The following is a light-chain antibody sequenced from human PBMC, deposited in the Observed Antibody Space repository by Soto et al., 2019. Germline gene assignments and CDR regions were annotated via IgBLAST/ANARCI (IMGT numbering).Light chain of an antibody. CDR2: WAS. J-gene: IGKJ2*01. Sequence: DIVMTQSPDSLAVSLGERATINCKSSQSVLHSSNNKNYLAWYQQKPGQPPKLLIYWASTRESVVPDRFSGSGSGTDFTLTISSLQAEDVAVYYCQQYYNTQYTFGQGTKLEIK. V-gene: IGKV4-1*01. CDR3: QQYYNTQYT. CDR1: QSVLHSSNNKNY.